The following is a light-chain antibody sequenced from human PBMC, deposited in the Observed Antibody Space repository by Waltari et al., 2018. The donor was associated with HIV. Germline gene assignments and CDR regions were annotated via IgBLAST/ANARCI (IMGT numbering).Light chain of an antibody. V-gene: IGLV2-11*01. CDR3: CSYAGSLYV. Sequence: QSALTQPRSVSGSPGQSVTISCTGTRNDVGSYNYVSWYQQHPGKAPKLMIYDVGKRPSGVPDRFSGSKSGNTASLTISGLQAEDEADYYCCSYAGSLYVFGTGTKVTVL. J-gene: IGLJ1*01. CDR2: DVG. CDR1: RNDVGSYNY.